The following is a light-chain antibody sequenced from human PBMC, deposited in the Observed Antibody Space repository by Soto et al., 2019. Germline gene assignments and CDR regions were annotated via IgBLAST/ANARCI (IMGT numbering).Light chain of an antibody. CDR1: SSNIGAGYD. Sequence: QSVLTQPPSVSGAPVQRVTISCTGSSSNIGAGYDVHWYQQLPGTAPKLLIYGNSNRPSGVADRFSGSKSGTSASLAITGLQAEDEADYYCQSYDSSLSGPVVFGGGTKLTVL. J-gene: IGLJ2*01. V-gene: IGLV1-40*01. CDR3: QSYDSSLSGPVV. CDR2: GNS.